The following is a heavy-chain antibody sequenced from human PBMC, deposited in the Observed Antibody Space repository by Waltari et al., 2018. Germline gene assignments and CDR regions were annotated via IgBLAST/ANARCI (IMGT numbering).Heavy chain of an antibody. V-gene: IGHV1-69*06. CDR3: AGGYYESSGFSFYYFYHMDV. J-gene: IGHJ6*03. CDR1: GYSFSSYS. CDR2: IIPTVGTT. Sequence: QVHLVQSGAEVKKPGASVKVSCKASGYSFSSYSLNWVRQVPGQGLEWMGGIIPTVGTTNYAQKFQGRVTINADKSTSTAYMHLTSLRSEDAAVYYCAGGYYESSGFSFYYFYHMDVWGKGTTVTVSS. D-gene: IGHD3-22*01.